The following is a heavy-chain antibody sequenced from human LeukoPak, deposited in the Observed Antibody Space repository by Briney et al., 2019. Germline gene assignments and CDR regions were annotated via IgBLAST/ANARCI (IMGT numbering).Heavy chain of an antibody. CDR3: ARSGLYYPGSGSFDY. D-gene: IGHD3-10*01. Sequence: PSETLSLTCTVSGDSVTSGGYYWNWIRQHPVKGLEWIGYIYYTGSTNYNPSLKSRINISADTSKNQFSLKLKSVTAAVTAIYYCARSGLYYPGSGSFDYWGQGALVTVSS. CDR2: IYYTGST. CDR1: GDSVTSGGYY. J-gene: IGHJ4*02. V-gene: IGHV4-31*03.